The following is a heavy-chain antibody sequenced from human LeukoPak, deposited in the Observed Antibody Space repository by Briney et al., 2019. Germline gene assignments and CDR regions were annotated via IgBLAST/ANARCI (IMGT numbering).Heavy chain of an antibody. D-gene: IGHD3-16*01. J-gene: IGHJ5*02. CDR3: ARDARGTGSNVWGSYRLDWFDL. CDR1: GGSISSGGYY. Sequence: SQTLSLTCTVSGGSISSGGYYWSWIRQHPGKGLEWIGYIYYSGSTYYNPSLKSRATIPVDTSKNQFSLKLSSVTAADTAVYYCARDARGTGSNVWGSYRLDWFDLWGQGTLVTVSS. CDR2: IYYSGST. V-gene: IGHV4-31*03.